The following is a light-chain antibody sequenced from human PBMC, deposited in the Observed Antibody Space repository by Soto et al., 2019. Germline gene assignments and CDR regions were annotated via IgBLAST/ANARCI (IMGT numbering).Light chain of an antibody. CDR1: QSVSSN. Sequence: EIVLTQSPATLSLSPGERATLSCRASQSVSSNLAWYQQKPGQAPRLLIYGASTRATGIPATFSGSGSGTEFTLTISSLQSEDFAVYYCQQYNNWPITFGQGTRLEIK. J-gene: IGKJ5*01. CDR2: GAS. CDR3: QQYNNWPIT. V-gene: IGKV3-15*01.